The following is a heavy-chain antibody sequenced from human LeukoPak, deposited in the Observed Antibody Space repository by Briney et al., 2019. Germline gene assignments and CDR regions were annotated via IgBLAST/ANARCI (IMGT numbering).Heavy chain of an antibody. Sequence: SETLSLTCTVSGGSISGSSYYWSWIRQPPGKGLEWIGEINHSGSTNYNPSLKSRVTISVDTSKNQFSLKLSSVTAADTAVYYCARVGGDTAMIRPTSFDYWGQGTLVTVSS. V-gene: IGHV4-39*07. J-gene: IGHJ4*02. D-gene: IGHD5-18*01. CDR2: INHSGST. CDR3: ARVGGDTAMIRPTSFDY. CDR1: GGSISGSSYY.